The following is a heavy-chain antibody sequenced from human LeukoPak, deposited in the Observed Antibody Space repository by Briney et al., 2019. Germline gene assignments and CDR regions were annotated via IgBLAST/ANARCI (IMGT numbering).Heavy chain of an antibody. D-gene: IGHD3-3*01. Sequence: PGGSLRLSCAASGFTFSSYWMSWVRQAPGKGLEWVANIKQDGSEKYYVDSVKGRFTISRDNAKNSLYLQMNSLRAEDTAVYYCARDLSYYDFWSGYYTGGYFDYWGQGTLVTVSS. CDR2: IKQDGSEK. J-gene: IGHJ4*02. V-gene: IGHV3-7*01. CDR1: GFTFSSYW. CDR3: ARDLSYYDFWSGYYTGGYFDY.